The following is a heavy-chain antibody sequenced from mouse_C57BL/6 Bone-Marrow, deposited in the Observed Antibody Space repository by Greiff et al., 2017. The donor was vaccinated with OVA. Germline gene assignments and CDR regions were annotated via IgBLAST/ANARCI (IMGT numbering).Heavy chain of an antibody. V-gene: IGHV3-6*01. CDR1: GYSITSGYY. Sequence: DVKLQESGPGLVKPSQSLSLTCSVTGYSITSGYYWNWIRQFPGNKLEWMGYISYDGSNNYNPSLKNRISITRDTSKNQFFLKLNSVTTEDTATYYCARENYYWYVDVWGTGTTVTVSS. CDR3: ARENYYWYVDV. J-gene: IGHJ1*03. CDR2: ISYDGSN.